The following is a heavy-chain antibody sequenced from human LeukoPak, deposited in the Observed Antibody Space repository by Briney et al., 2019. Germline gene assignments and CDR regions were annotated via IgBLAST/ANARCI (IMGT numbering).Heavy chain of an antibody. CDR3: VLDLFSSFAFDI. J-gene: IGHJ3*02. CDR2: INSDGSST. D-gene: IGHD3/OR15-3a*01. Sequence: GGSLRLSCAASGFTFSRYWMHWVRQAPGKGLLWVSRINSDGSSTYYADSVKGRFTTSRDNAKNALHLQMNSLTAEDTAVYYCVLDLFSSFAFDIWGQGTMVTVSS. V-gene: IGHV3-74*01. CDR1: GFTFSRYW.